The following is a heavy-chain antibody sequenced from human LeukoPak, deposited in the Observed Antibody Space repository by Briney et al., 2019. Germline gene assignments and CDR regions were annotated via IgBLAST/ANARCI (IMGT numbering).Heavy chain of an antibody. Sequence: SETLSLTCTVSGGSISSSSYYWGWIRQPPGKGLEWIGSIYYSGSTYYNPSLKSRVTISVDTSKNQFSLKLSSVTAADTAVYYCARRRSSGSDYLDYWGQGTLVTVSS. CDR2: IYYSGST. CDR1: GGSISSSSYY. CDR3: ARRRSSGSDYLDY. V-gene: IGHV4-39*01. J-gene: IGHJ4*02. D-gene: IGHD6-19*01.